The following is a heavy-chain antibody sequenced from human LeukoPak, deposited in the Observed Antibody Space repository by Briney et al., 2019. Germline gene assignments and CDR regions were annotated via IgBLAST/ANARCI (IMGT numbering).Heavy chain of an antibody. J-gene: IGHJ3*02. Sequence: SETLSLTCAVSGGSISSYYWSWIRQPPGKGLEWIGYIYYSGATHYNPSLTSRVTISVDTSKNQFSLKLSSVTAADTAVYYCARRVAWSAFDIWGQGTMVTVSS. CDR2: IYYSGAT. D-gene: IGHD2-15*01. V-gene: IGHV4-59*01. CDR1: GGSISSYY. CDR3: ARRVAWSAFDI.